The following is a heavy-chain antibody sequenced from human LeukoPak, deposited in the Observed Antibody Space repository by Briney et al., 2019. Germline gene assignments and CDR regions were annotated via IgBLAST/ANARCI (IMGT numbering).Heavy chain of an antibody. V-gene: IGHV3-23*01. Sequence: GGSLRLSCAASGFTFSNYAMSWVRQAPGKGLEWVSAISGSGAYTYYADSVKGRLTISRDNSKNTLYLQMNSLRAEDTAVYYCASSSGSTDNVWIDYWGQGTLVTVSS. CDR2: ISGSGAYT. D-gene: IGHD1-26*01. CDR3: ASSSGSTDNVWIDY. J-gene: IGHJ4*02. CDR1: GFTFSNYA.